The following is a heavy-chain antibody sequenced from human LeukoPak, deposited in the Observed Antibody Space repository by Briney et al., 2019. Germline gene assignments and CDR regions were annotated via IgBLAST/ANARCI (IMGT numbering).Heavy chain of an antibody. Sequence: SVKVSRKASGGTFSSYAISWVRQAPGQGLEWMGGIIPIFGTANYAQKFQGRVTITTDESTSTAYMELSSLRSEDTAVYYCARVVGDFWSGYYGYYFDYWGQGTLVTVSS. D-gene: IGHD3-3*01. J-gene: IGHJ4*02. CDR2: IIPIFGTA. V-gene: IGHV1-69*05. CDR1: GGTFSSYA. CDR3: ARVVGDFWSGYYGYYFDY.